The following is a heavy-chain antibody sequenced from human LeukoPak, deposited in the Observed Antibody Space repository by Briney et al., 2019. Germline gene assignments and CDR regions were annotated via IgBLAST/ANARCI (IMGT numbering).Heavy chain of an antibody. CDR2: INPNSGGT. J-gene: IGHJ4*02. Sequence: GASVKVSCKASGYTFTGYYMHWVRQAPGQGLEWMGWINPNSGGTNYAQKFQGRVTMTRDTSISTAYMELSRLRSDDTAVYYCARGESFTYSSTWYAIDYWGQGTLVTVSS. D-gene: IGHD6-13*01. CDR3: ARGESFTYSSTWYAIDY. CDR1: GYTFTGYY. V-gene: IGHV1-2*02.